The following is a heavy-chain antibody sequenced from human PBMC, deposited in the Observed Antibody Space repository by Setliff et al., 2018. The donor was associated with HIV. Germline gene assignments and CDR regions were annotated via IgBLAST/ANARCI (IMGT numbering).Heavy chain of an antibody. V-gene: IGHV4-4*02. D-gene: IGHD3-22*01. CDR3: TRRDNSVSGYYTDHAFDI. Sequence: SETLSLTCALSGDSVTSSSWWSWVRQPPGKGLEWIGEIYRSGSTNYNPPLRSRVTISLDKSKNQFSPKVNSVTAADTAVYYCTRRDNSVSGYYTDHAFDIWGQGTLVTVSS. J-gene: IGHJ3*02. CDR1: GDSVTSSSW. CDR2: IYRSGST.